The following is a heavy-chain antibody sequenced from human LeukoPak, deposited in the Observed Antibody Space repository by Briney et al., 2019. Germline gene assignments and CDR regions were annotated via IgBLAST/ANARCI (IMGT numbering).Heavy chain of an antibody. D-gene: IGHD5-18*01. V-gene: IGHV4-34*01. CDR1: GGSFSGYY. CDR2: INHSGST. Sequence: SETLSLTCAVYGGSFSGYYWSWIRQPPGKGLEWIGEINHSGSTNYNPSLKSRVTISVDTSKNQFSLKLSSVTAADTAVYYCARGQVGGYSYGSYYYYGMDVWGQGTTVTVSS. CDR3: ARGQVGGYSYGSYYYYGMDV. J-gene: IGHJ6*02.